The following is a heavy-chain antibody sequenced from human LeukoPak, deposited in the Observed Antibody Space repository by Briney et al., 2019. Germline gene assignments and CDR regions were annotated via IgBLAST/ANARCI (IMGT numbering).Heavy chain of an antibody. V-gene: IGHV4-61*01. Sequence: PSETLSLTCTVSGGSISGSSYYWSWIRQPPGKGLEWIGYIYYSGSTNYNPSLKSRVTISVDTSKNQFSLKLSSVTAADTAVYHCARDNWNYGSSMDVWGQGTTVTVSS. D-gene: IGHD1-7*01. CDR3: ARDNWNYGSSMDV. J-gene: IGHJ6*02. CDR2: IYYSGST. CDR1: GGSISGSSYY.